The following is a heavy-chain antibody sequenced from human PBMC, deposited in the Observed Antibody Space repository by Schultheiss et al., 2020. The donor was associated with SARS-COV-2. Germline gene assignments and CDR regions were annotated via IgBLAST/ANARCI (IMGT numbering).Heavy chain of an antibody. Sequence: GGSLRLSCAASGFTFSNYGMHWVRQAPGKGLEWVAVISYDGSNKYYADSVKGRFTISRDNTKNSIYLQMNSLRVEDTALYYCARVEDQFGSGSYYTPFDYWGQGTQVTVSS. CDR2: ISYDGSNK. CDR3: ARVEDQFGSGSYYTPFDY. V-gene: IGHV3-33*05. J-gene: IGHJ4*02. D-gene: IGHD3-10*01. CDR1: GFTFSNYG.